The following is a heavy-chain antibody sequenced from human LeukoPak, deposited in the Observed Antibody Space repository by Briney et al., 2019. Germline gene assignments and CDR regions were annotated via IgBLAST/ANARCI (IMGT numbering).Heavy chain of an antibody. CDR1: GGSISSSGYY. J-gene: IGHJ4*02. Sequence: PSETLSLTCSVSGGSISSSGYYCAWIRQPPGKGLEWIGIIYYSGGTYYNPSLKSRVTISVDTSKNQFSLKLSSVTAADTAVYYCARRASYDFWSGYFDYWGQGTLVTVSS. CDR3: ARRASYDFWSGYFDY. CDR2: IYYSGGT. D-gene: IGHD3-3*01. V-gene: IGHV4-39*01.